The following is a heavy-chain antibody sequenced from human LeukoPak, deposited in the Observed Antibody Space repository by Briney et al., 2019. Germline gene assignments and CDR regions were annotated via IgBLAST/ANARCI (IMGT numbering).Heavy chain of an antibody. J-gene: IGHJ4*02. CDR3: ARSTMEWLLGHPGLTHFGY. D-gene: IGHD3-3*01. CDR2: INPNSGGT. V-gene: IGHV1-2*02. Sequence: GASVKVSCKASGYTFTGYYMHWVRQAPGQGLEWMGWINPNSGGTNYAQKFQGRVTMTRDTSISTAYMELSRLRSDDTAVYYCARSTMEWLLGHPGLTHFGYWGQGTLVTVSS. CDR1: GYTFTGYY.